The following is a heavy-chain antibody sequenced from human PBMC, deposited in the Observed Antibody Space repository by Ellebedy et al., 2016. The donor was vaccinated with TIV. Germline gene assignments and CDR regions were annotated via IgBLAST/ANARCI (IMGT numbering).Heavy chain of an antibody. J-gene: IGHJ6*02. CDR2: ISYSGST. CDR3: ARESITKARDGMDV. D-gene: IGHD3-10*01. CDR1: GGSISPHY. V-gene: IGHV4-59*11. Sequence: MPSETLSLTCTVSGGSISPHYWSWIRQPPGKGLQWVGYISYSGSTNYNPSLTSRVTISVDTSKNQFSLRLRSVTAADTGVYYGARESITKARDGMDVWGQGTTVTVSS.